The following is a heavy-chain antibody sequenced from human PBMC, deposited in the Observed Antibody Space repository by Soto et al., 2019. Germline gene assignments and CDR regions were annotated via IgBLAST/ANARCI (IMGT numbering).Heavy chain of an antibody. CDR3: ARAIAVGSTSLDY. Sequence: GGSLRLSCGASGFTFDDYGMHWVRQAPGKGLEWVSSISWNSGRIGYADSVKGRFTISRDNAKNSLYLQMDSLRDEDTAVYFCARAIAVGSTSLDYWGLGTRVTVSS. D-gene: IGHD6-19*01. CDR2: ISWNSGRI. J-gene: IGHJ4*02. V-gene: IGHV3-9*01. CDR1: GFTFDDYG.